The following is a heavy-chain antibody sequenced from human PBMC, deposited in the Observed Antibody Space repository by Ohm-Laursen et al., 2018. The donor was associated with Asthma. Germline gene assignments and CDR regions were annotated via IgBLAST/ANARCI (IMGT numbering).Heavy chain of an antibody. Sequence: SSLRLSCSASGFTFSSYGMHWVRQAPGKGLEWVAVIWYDGSNKYYADSVKGRFTISRDNSKNTLYLQMNSLRAEDTAVYYCAREPHDYYDSSGYSNWGQGTLVTVSS. CDR1: GFTFSSYG. J-gene: IGHJ4*02. D-gene: IGHD3-22*01. CDR2: IWYDGSNK. V-gene: IGHV3-33*01. CDR3: AREPHDYYDSSGYSN.